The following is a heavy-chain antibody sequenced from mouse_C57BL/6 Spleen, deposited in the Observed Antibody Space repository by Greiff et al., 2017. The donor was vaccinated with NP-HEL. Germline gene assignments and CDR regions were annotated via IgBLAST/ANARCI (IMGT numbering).Heavy chain of an antibody. V-gene: IGHV1-64*01. D-gene: IGHD1-1*01. CDR3: AFTTVVGDWFAY. CDR2: IHPNSGST. J-gene: IGHJ3*01. Sequence: VQLQQSGAELVKPGASVKLSCKASGYTFTSYWMHWVKQRPGQGLEWIGMIHPNSGSTNYNEKFKSKATLTVDKSSSTAYMQLSSLTSEDSAVYYCAFTTVVGDWFAYWGQGTLVTVSA. CDR1: GYTFTSYW.